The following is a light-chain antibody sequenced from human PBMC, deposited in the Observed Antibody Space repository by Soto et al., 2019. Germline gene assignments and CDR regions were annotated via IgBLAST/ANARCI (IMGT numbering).Light chain of an antibody. CDR3: QVYGPSPPIT. Sequence: TQSAHTRPLTQGERAAHSNSAVQIVYGRQLAWYQHKPGQAPRLLMYGVSSRATGIPDRFTGSGSGAEFTLSFSRLEPVDFAVYYCQVYGPSPPITFGRGTRLEIK. V-gene: IGKV3-20*01. CDR1: QIVYGRQ. J-gene: IGKJ5*01. CDR2: GVS.